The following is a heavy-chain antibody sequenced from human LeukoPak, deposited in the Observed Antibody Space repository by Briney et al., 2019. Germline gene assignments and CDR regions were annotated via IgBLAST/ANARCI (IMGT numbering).Heavy chain of an antibody. CDR3: AREARVSGRFGFVSHDAFDI. CDR1: GYSLTSNG. D-gene: IGHD5-12*01. Sequence: ASVKISCKASGYSLTSNGISWVRQAPGQGLEWMGWISAYNRNTNYAQKLQDRVTMTTDTSTSTAYMELRSLRSDDTALYYCAREARVSGRFGFVSHDAFDIWGQGTMVTVSS. V-gene: IGHV1-18*01. J-gene: IGHJ3*02. CDR2: ISAYNRNT.